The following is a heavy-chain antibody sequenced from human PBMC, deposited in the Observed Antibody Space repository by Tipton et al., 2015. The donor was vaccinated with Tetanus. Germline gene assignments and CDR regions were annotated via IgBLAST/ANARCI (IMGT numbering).Heavy chain of an antibody. D-gene: IGHD3-22*01. Sequence: TLSLTCTVSGASMKSGSFYWGWIRQHPGKGLEWIGYMFYNGDAFYNPSLKSRLAMSLDASKNLFSLNLTSVTAADTAVYYCARDSYYSSRWSFADYWGQGTLVTVSS. J-gene: IGHJ4*02. V-gene: IGHV4-31*03. CDR3: ARDSYYSSRWSFADY. CDR2: MFYNGDA. CDR1: GASMKSGSFY.